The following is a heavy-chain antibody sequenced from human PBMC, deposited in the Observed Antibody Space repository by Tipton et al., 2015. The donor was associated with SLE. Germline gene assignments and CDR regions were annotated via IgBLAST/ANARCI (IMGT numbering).Heavy chain of an antibody. CDR1: DSSLIFGLC. D-gene: IGHD5-24*01. V-gene: IGHV4-38-2*02. Sequence: TLSLTCAVSDSSLIFGLCWAWIRQPPGKGLEWVGHIYSTGSTDYNPSLKSRVSISVDTSKSQFSLKLSSVTAADTAVYYCAREGVEIVANWGKGTLVSVSS. CDR2: IYSTGST. J-gene: IGHJ4*02. CDR3: AREGVEIVAN.